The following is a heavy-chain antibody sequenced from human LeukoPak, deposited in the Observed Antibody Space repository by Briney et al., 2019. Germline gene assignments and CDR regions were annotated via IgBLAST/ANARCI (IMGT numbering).Heavy chain of an antibody. Sequence: GRSLRLSCAASGFTFDDYAMHWVRQAPGKGLEWVSGISWNSGSIGYADSVKGRFTISRDNAKNSLYLQMNSLRAEDTALYYCAYGSGSDAFDIWGQGTTVTVSS. V-gene: IGHV3-9*01. D-gene: IGHD3-10*01. CDR3: AYGSGSDAFDI. CDR1: GFTFDDYA. CDR2: ISWNSGSI. J-gene: IGHJ3*02.